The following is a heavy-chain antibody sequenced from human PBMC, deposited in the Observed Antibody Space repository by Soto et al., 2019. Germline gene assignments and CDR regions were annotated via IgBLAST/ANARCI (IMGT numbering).Heavy chain of an antibody. Sequence: QVQLVQSGAEVKKPGASVKVSCKASGYTFTSYGISWVRQAHGQGLEWMGWISADNGNTKYAQKLQGRVTMTTDTSTRTAYRELRSLRSEDTAVYYCAREVDSSGYPEYFSTGARAPWSPSPQ. CDR3: AREVDSSGYPEYFST. CDR1: GYTFTSYG. J-gene: IGHJ1*01. V-gene: IGHV1-18*01. D-gene: IGHD3-22*01. CDR2: ISADNGNT.